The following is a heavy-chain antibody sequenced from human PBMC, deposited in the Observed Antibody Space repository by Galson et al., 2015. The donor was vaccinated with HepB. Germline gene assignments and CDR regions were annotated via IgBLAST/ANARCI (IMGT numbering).Heavy chain of an antibody. Sequence: SLRLSCAASGFTFSSYGMHWVRQAPGKGLEWVAVISYDGSNKYYADSVKGRFTISRDNSKDTLYLQMNSLRAEDTAVYYCAKDLEVATITSVDYWGQGTLVTVSS. J-gene: IGHJ4*02. D-gene: IGHD5-12*01. CDR2: ISYDGSNK. CDR3: AKDLEVATITSVDY. CDR1: GFTFSSYG. V-gene: IGHV3-30*18.